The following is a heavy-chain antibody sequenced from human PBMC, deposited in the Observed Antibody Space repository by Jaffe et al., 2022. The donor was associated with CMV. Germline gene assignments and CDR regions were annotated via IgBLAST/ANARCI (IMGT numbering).Heavy chain of an antibody. V-gene: IGHV1-8*01. D-gene: IGHD2-2*01. CDR2: MNPNSGNT. Sequence: QVQLVQSGAEVKKPGASVKVSCKASGYTFTSYDINWVRQATGQGLEWMGWMNPNSGNTGYAQKFQGRVTMTRNTSISTAYMELSSLRSEDTAVYYCARGGSRGFRDYYYYYGMDVWGQGTTVTVSS. CDR1: GYTFTSYD. CDR3: ARGGSRGFRDYYYYYGMDV. J-gene: IGHJ6*02.